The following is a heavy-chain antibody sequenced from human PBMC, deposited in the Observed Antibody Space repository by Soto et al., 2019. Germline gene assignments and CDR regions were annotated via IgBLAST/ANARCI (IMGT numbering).Heavy chain of an antibody. Sequence: GGSLRLSCAASGFTFSSYGMHWVRQAPGKGLEWVAVIWYDGNNKYYADSVKGRFTISRDNSKNTLYLQMNSLRAEDTAVYYCARDQEGVIAAMGHYYGMDVWGQGTTVTVSS. CDR2: IWYDGNNK. D-gene: IGHD2-2*01. CDR1: GFTFSSYG. J-gene: IGHJ6*02. CDR3: ARDQEGVIAAMGHYYGMDV. V-gene: IGHV3-33*01.